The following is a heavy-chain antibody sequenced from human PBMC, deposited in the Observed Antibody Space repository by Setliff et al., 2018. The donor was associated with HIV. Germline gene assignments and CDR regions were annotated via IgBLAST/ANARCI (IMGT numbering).Heavy chain of an antibody. D-gene: IGHD3-22*01. V-gene: IGHV3-7*01. CDR1: GFTFSLHW. J-gene: IGHJ4*02. CDR2: IKQDGSEK. Sequence: GGSLRLSCAASGFTFSLHWMSWVRQAPGKGLEWVFNIKQDGSEKSYVGSVKGRFTISRDNAKNSLYLQMNSLRAEDTAVYYCARDRLYYYDSSDNYFDYWGQGTLVTVSS. CDR3: ARDRLYYYDSSDNYFDY.